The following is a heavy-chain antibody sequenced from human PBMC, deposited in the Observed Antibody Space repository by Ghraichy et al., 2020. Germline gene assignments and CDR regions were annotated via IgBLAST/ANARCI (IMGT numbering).Heavy chain of an antibody. CDR3: ARFYYDNSGLNIDY. D-gene: IGHD3-22*01. Sequence: GSLSLTCSVSGASISSHYWTWIRQPPGKGLEWIAYIYLGGSINYNPSLKSRVTISVDTSKNQFSLRLSSVTAADTAVYYCARFYYDNSGLNIDYWGQGTLVTVSS. CDR2: IYLGGSI. J-gene: IGHJ4*02. CDR1: GASISSHY. V-gene: IGHV4-59*08.